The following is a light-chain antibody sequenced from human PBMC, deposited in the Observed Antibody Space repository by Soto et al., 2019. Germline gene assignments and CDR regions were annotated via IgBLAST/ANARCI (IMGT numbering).Light chain of an antibody. Sequence: ERVMTQSSATLSVSPGERANLSCRASESVSTTVAWYHQKPGQAPRLLIYGASTRATGVPDRFSGSGFETDFTLTITSLQSEDFGVYYCQKYNDWPPTFGQGP. J-gene: IGKJ1*01. CDR1: ESVSTT. CDR3: QKYNDWPPT. CDR2: GAS. V-gene: IGKV3-15*01.